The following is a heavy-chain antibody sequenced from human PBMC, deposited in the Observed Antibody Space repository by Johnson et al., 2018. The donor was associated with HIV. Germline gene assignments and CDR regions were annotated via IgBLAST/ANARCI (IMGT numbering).Heavy chain of an antibody. CDR1: GFTFDDYG. J-gene: IGHJ3*02. CDR2: INWNGGST. V-gene: IGHV3-20*04. CDR3: ARWGNLGVFDI. Sequence: VQLVESGGGLVQPGGSLRLSCAASGFTFDDYGMSWVRQAPGKGLEWVSGINWNGGSTGYVDSVKGRFTISRDDTKNSLYLQMNSLRAEDTAVYYCARWGNLGVFDIWGQGTMVTVSS. D-gene: IGHD4-23*01.